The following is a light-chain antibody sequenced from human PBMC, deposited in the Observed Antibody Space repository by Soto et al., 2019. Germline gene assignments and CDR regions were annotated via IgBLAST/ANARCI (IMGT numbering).Light chain of an antibody. CDR1: SSNMGSNT. CDR2: SNN. CDR3: AAWDDSLNGPL. J-gene: IGLJ3*02. V-gene: IGLV1-44*01. Sequence: QSVLTESPSASGTPGQRVTISCSGSSSNMGSNTVNWYQQLPGTAPKLLIYSNNQRPSGVPDRFSGSKSGTSASLAISGLQSEDEADYYCAAWDDSLNGPLFGGGTKLTVL.